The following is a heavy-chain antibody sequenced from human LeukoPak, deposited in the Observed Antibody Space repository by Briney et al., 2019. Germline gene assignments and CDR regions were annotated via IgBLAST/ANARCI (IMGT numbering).Heavy chain of an antibody. D-gene: IGHD3-16*01. CDR2: IYTSGST. Sequence: SETLSLTCTVSGGSISSGSYYWSWIRQPAGKGLEWIGRIYTSGSTNYNPSLKSRVTISVDTSKNQFSLKLSSVTAADTAVYYCAREGGMGFDIWGQGTMVTVSS. CDR3: AREGGMGFDI. J-gene: IGHJ3*02. V-gene: IGHV4-61*02. CDR1: GGSISSGSYY.